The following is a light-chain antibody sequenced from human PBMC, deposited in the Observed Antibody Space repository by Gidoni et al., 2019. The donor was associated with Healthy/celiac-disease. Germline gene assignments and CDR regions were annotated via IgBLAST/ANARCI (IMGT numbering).Light chain of an antibody. Sequence: QSVLTPPPSVSGAPGQRVTISCPGSSSNIGAGYDVHWYQQLPGTAPKLLIYGNSNRPSGVPDRFSGSKSGTSASLAITGLQAEDEADYYCQSYDSSLWQEVFGGGTKLTVL. CDR2: GNS. V-gene: IGLV1-40*01. J-gene: IGLJ3*02. CDR3: QSYDSSLWQEV. CDR1: SSNIGAGYD.